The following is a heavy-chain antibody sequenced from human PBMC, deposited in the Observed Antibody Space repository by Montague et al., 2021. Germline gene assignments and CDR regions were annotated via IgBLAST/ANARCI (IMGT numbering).Heavy chain of an antibody. J-gene: IGHJ5*01. Sequence: SLRLSCAASGFSFSSLWMHWVRQAPGKGLVWVSQITSDGSDTNYADSVKGRFTISRYNAKSTLYLQMNSLRDEDTAVYYCVRDRPTAWFDSWGQGTLVTVSS. D-gene: IGHD5-18*01. CDR3: VRDRPTAWFDS. CDR1: GFSFSSLW. CDR2: ITSDGSDT. V-gene: IGHV3-74*01.